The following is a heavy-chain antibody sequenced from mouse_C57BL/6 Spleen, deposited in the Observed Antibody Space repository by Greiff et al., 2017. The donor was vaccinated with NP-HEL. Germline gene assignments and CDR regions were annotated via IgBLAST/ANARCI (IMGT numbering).Heavy chain of an antibody. Sequence: VHVKQSVAELVRPGASVKLSCTASGFNIKNTYMHWVKQRPEQGLEWIGRIDPANGNTKYAPKFQGKATITADTSSNTAYLQLSSLTSEDTAIYYCARLLITTVVAPLDYWGQGTTLTVSS. D-gene: IGHD1-1*01. CDR2: IDPANGNT. J-gene: IGHJ2*01. CDR3: ARLLITTVVAPLDY. CDR1: GFNIKNTY. V-gene: IGHV14-3*01.